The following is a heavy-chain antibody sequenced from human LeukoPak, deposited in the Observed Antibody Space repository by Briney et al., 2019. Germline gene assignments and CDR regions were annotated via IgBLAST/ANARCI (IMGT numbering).Heavy chain of an antibody. Sequence: SETLSLTCTVSGGSISSGGYYWSWIRQPPGKGLEWIGYIYHSGSTYYNPSLKSRVTISVDRSKNQFSLKLSSVTAADTAVYYCARGNDFWSGYYPYWGQGTLVTVSS. J-gene: IGHJ4*02. CDR2: IYHSGST. V-gene: IGHV4-30-2*01. CDR3: ARGNDFWSGYYPY. D-gene: IGHD3-3*01. CDR1: GGSISSGGYY.